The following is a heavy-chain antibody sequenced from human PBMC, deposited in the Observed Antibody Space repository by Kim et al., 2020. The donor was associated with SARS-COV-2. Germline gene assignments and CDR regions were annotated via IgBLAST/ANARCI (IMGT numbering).Heavy chain of an antibody. Sequence: GGSLRLSCAASGFTFSSYAMHWVRQAPGKGLEWVAVISYDGSNKYYADSVKGRFTISRDNSKNTLYLQMNSLRAEDTAVYYCARDAGSSGYYYVAAEYFQHWGQGTLVTVSS. CDR1: GFTFSSYA. CDR3: ARDAGSSGYYYVAAEYFQH. J-gene: IGHJ1*01. CDR2: ISYDGSNK. V-gene: IGHV3-30-3*01. D-gene: IGHD3-22*01.